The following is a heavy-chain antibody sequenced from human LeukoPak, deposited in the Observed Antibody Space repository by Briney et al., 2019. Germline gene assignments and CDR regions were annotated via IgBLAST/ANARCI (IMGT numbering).Heavy chain of an antibody. V-gene: IGHV4-39*07. D-gene: IGHD6-6*01. CDR3: AREVTPAARPGKRVKNNWFDP. Sequence: SETLSLTCTVSGGSISSSSYYWGWIRQPPGKGLEWIGSIYYSGSTYYNPSLKSRVTISVDTSKNQFSLKLSSVTAADTAVYYCAREVTPAARPGKRVKNNWFDPWGQGTLVTVSS. CDR2: IYYSGST. CDR1: GGSISSSSYY. J-gene: IGHJ5*02.